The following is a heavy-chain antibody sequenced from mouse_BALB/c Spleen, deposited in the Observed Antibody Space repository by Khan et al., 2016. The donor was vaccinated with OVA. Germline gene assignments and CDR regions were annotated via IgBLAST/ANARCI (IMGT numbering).Heavy chain of an antibody. D-gene: IGHD2-14*01. CDR1: GYTFTSYD. V-gene: IGHV1-85*01. J-gene: IGHJ3*01. CDR2: MFPEDGST. CDR3: ARGGYGGFAY. Sequence: VQLQESGAELVKPGASVKLSCKASGYTFTSYDINWVRQRPEQGLEWIGWMFPEDGSTKYNENFKGKATLTTDKSSSTAYMQRSRLTSEDSGAYFCARGGYGGFAYGGQGTLVTVSA.